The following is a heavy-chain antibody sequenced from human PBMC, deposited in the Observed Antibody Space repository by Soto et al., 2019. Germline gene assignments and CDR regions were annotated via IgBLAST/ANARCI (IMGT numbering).Heavy chain of an antibody. J-gene: IGHJ6*02. D-gene: IGHD3-10*01. CDR2: INPNSGGT. CDR1: GYTFTGYY. Sequence: ASVKVSCKASGYTFTGYYMHWVRQAPGQGLEWMGWINPNSGGTNYAQKFRGRVTMTRDTTISTAYMELSRLRSDDTAVYYCASEVGGFGELSPYYYYGMDVWGQGTTVTV. V-gene: IGHV1-2*02. CDR3: ASEVGGFGELSPYYYYGMDV.